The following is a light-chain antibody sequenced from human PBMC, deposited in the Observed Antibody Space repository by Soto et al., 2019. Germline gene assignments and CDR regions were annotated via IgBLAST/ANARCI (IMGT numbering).Light chain of an antibody. CDR3: CSYAGTYTYV. J-gene: IGLJ1*01. CDR1: YSDVGLYDY. CDR2: DVT. Sequence: QSALTQPRSVSGSPGQSVTISCTGTYSDVGLYDYLSWYQQHPGKAPKLIISDVTKRPSGVPDRFSGSKSGNTASLTISGLQAEDEAAYYCCSYAGTYTYVFGSGTKLTVL. V-gene: IGLV2-11*01.